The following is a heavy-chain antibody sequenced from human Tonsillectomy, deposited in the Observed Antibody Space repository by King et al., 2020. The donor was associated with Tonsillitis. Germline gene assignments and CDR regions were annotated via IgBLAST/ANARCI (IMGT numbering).Heavy chain of an antibody. V-gene: IGHV1-46*01. CDR3: ARDADRGLRLRLSPPLPDY. CDR1: GYTFTTYY. Sequence: QLVQSGAEVKKPGASVKVSCKASGYTFTTYYMHWVRQAPGQGLEWMGIINPSGGSTNYAQKFQGRVTLTRDTSTSTVYMELSSLRSEDTAVYYCARDADRGLRLRLSPPLPDYWGQGTLVTVSS. CDR2: INPSGGST. J-gene: IGHJ4*02. D-gene: IGHD5-12*01.